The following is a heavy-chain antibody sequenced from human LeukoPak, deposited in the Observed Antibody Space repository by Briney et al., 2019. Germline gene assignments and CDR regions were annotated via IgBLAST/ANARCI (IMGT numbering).Heavy chain of an antibody. CDR2: ISYDGSNK. D-gene: IGHD6-13*01. V-gene: IGHV3-30-3*01. J-gene: IGHJ4*02. CDR1: GFTFSSYA. CDR3: ARTTSSWYGGYFDY. Sequence: GGSLRLSCAASGFTFSSYAMHWVRQAPGKGLEWVAVISYDGSNKYYADSVKGRFTISRDNAKNSLYLQMNSLRAEDTAVYYCARTTSSWYGGYFDYWGQGTLVTVSS.